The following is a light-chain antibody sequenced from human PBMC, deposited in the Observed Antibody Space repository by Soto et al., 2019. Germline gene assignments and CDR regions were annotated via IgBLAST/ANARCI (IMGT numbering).Light chain of an antibody. CDR3: CSFTSSTTVI. J-gene: IGLJ2*01. CDR1: SSNIGAGSD. CDR2: GNT. Sequence: QSVLTQPPSISGAPGQRVTISCTGSSSNIGAGSDVHWYHQLPGTAPKLLIYGNTNRPSGVPDRFSGSKSGTSASLAIAGLQTEDEGDYYCCSFTSSTTVIFGGGTKLTVL. V-gene: IGLV1-40*01.